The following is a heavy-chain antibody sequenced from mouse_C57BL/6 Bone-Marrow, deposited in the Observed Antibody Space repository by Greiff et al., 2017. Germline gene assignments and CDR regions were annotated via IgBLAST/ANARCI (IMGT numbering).Heavy chain of an antibody. Sequence: VQLQQSGPELVKPGASVKISCKASGYSFTSYYIHWVKQRPGQGLEWIGWIYPGSGNTEYNEKFKGKATLTADTSSSTAYMQLSSLTSEDSAVYYCARGVTTGGDYFDYWGQGTTLTVSS. CDR3: ARGVTTGGDYFDY. D-gene: IGHD2-2*01. J-gene: IGHJ2*01. CDR2: IYPGSGNT. CDR1: GYSFTSYY. V-gene: IGHV1-66*01.